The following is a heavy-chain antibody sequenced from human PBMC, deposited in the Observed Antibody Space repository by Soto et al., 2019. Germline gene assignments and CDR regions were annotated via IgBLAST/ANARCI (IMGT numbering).Heavy chain of an antibody. CDR1: GFTFSSYS. V-gene: IGHV3-21*01. CDR3: ARELPLSYCGGDCPSGGMDV. CDR2: ISSSSSYI. D-gene: IGHD2-21*02. Sequence: PGGSLRLSCAASGFTFSSYSMNWVRQAPGKGLEWVSSISSSSSYIYYADSVKGRFTISRDNAKNSLYLQMNSLRAEDTAVYYCARELPLSYCGGDCPSGGMDVWGQGTTVTVSS. J-gene: IGHJ6*02.